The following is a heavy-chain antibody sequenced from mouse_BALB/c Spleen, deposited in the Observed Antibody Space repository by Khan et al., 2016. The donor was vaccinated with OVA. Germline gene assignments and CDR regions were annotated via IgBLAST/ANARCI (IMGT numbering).Heavy chain of an antibody. CDR3: ARRYYYGHWYFDV. D-gene: IGHD1-1*01. CDR2: ISYSGST. J-gene: IGHJ1*01. Sequence: EVQLQESGPGLVKPSQSLSLTCTVTGYSITSDYAWNWIRQFPGNKLEWMGYISYSGSTGYNPSLKSRLSITRDTSNNPFFLQLNAGTTEDTAPYYCARRYYYGHWYFDVWGAGTTVTVSS. CDR1: GYSITSDYA. V-gene: IGHV3-2*02.